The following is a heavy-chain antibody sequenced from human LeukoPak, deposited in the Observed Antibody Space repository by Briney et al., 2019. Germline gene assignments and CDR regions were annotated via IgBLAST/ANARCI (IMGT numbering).Heavy chain of an antibody. J-gene: IGHJ3*02. D-gene: IGHD3-10*01. CDR3: ARHIARFGEKDAFDI. V-gene: IGHV4-34*01. CDR2: INHSGST. CDR1: GGSFSGYY. Sequence: PSETLSLTCAVYGGSFSGYYWSWIRQPPGKGLEWIGEINHSGSTNYNPSLKSRVTISVDTSKNQFSLKLSSVTAADTAVYYCARHIARFGEKDAFDIWGQGTMVTVSS.